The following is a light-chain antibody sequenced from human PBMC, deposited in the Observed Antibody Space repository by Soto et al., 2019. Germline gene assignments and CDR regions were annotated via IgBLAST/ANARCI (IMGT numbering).Light chain of an antibody. CDR1: QSVSTF. CDR3: HQRGDWPPIT. J-gene: IGKJ5*01. Sequence: IFFTQSPATLSLCRWERAILSCRVSQSVSTFLAWFQQKPGQPPRLLIYNASNRTTGIPARFSGSGSGTDFTLTISSLEPEDFAVYYCHQRGDWPPITFGQGTRLEIK. V-gene: IGKV3-11*01. CDR2: NAS.